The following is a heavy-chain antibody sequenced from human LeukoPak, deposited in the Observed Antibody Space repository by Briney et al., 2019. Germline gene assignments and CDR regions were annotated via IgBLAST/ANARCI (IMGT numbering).Heavy chain of an antibody. J-gene: IGHJ4*02. D-gene: IGHD3-9*01. Sequence: RASVKVSCKASGYTFTGYYMHWVRQAPGQGLEWMGWINPNSGGTNYAQKFQGRVTMTRDTTTSTAYMELSRLRFDDTAVYYCARSPDILTGENFDYWGQGTLVTVSS. CDR1: GYTFTGYY. V-gene: IGHV1-2*02. CDR3: ARSPDILTGENFDY. CDR2: INPNSGGT.